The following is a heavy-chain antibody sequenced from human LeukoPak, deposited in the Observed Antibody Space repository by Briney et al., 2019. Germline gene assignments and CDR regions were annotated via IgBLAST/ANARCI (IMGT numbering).Heavy chain of an antibody. D-gene: IGHD3-3*01. J-gene: IGHJ5*02. CDR3: ARSPYYDFWSGSHNWFDP. CDR1: EGTFSSYT. V-gene: IGHV1-69*02. CDR2: IIPILGIA. Sequence: SVKVSCKASEGTFSSYTISWVRQAPGQGLEWMGRIIPILGIANYAQKFQGRVTITADKSTSTAYMELSSLRSEDTAVYYCARSPYYDFWSGSHNWFDPWGQGTLVTVSS.